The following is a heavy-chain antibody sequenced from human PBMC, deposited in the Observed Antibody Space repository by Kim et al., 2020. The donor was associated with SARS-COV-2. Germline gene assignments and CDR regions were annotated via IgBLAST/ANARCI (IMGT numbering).Heavy chain of an antibody. Sequence: ASVKVSCKASRYTFTRYTMNWVRQAPGQGLEWMGWINTNTGNPTYAQGFKGRFVFSLDTSVNTAYLQISSLKAEDTAVYYCARDVVNPMSNQGGSDAFDIWGQGTMVTVFS. CDR3: ARDVVNPMSNQGGSDAFDI. CDR1: RYTFTRYT. D-gene: IGHD2-15*01. CDR2: INTNTGNP. V-gene: IGHV7-4-1*02. J-gene: IGHJ3*02.